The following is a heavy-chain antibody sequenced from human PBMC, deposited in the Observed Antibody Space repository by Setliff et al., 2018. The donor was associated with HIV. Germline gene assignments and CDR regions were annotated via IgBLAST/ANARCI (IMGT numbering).Heavy chain of an antibody. Sequence: PWGSLRLSCAASGFTFSDYYMAWIRQAPGKGLEWISYLSGSSSKIKYADSVRGRFTISGDNAKNSLYLQMDSLRVEDTTVYYCTRKLAPGHGMDVWGQGTTVTVSS. CDR1: GFTFSDYY. CDR3: TRKLAPGHGMDV. CDR2: LSGSSSKI. J-gene: IGHJ6*02. D-gene: IGHD3-3*02. V-gene: IGHV3-11*06.